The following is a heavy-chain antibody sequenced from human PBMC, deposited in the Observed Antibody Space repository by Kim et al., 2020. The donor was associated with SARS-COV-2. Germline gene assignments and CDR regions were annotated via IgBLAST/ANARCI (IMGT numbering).Heavy chain of an antibody. Sequence: GGSLRLSCAASGFTFGDYAMHWVRQAPGKGLEWVSGIRWDSGSIGYADSVKGRFTISRDNAKNSLYLQMNSLRAEDTALYYCAKDISWTKFRGEGYFDYWGQGTLVTVSS. CDR1: GFTFGDYA. J-gene: IGHJ4*02. CDR2: IRWDSGSI. V-gene: IGHV3-9*01. D-gene: IGHD3-10*01. CDR3: AKDISWTKFRGEGYFDY.